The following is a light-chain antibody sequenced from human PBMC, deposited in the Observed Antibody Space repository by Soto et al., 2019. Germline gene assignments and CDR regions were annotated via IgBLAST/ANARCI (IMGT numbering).Light chain of an antibody. Sequence: QSVLTQPASVSGSPGQSITISCTGTSSDVGSYNLVSWYQQHPGKAPKLMIYEGSKRPSGVSNRFSGSKSGNTACLTISGLQAEDEADYYCCSYAGSSPYVFGTGTKLTVL. J-gene: IGLJ1*01. CDR3: CSYAGSSPYV. CDR1: SSDVGSYNL. CDR2: EGS. V-gene: IGLV2-23*01.